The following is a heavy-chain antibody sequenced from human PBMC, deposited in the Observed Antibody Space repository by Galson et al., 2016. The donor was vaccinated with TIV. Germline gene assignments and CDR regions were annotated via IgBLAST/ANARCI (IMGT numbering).Heavy chain of an antibody. CDR3: VRVKYGELSPFES. V-gene: IGHV1-2*06. CDR2: ISPNNDDT. CDR1: GYTFTDYY. J-gene: IGHJ4*02. Sequence: SVKVSCKASGYTFTDYYMHWLRQAPGQGLEWLGRISPNNDDTDYAEKFQGRLTFTRDTSITTATMELSRLGSDDTAVYYCVRVKYGELSPFESWGQGTLVTVSS. D-gene: IGHD2-8*01.